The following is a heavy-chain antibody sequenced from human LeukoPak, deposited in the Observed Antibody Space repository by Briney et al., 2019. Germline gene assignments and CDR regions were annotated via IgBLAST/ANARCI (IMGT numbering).Heavy chain of an antibody. CDR2: IIPILGIA. CDR3: ARDRITMVRGVIPHNWFDP. CDR1: GGTFSSYA. Sequence: ASVKVSCKASGGTFSSYAISWVRQAPGQGLEWMGRIIPILGIANYAQKFQGRVTITADKSTSTAYMELSSLRSEDTAVYYCARDRITMVRGVIPHNWFDPWGQGTLVTVSS. V-gene: IGHV1-69*04. D-gene: IGHD3-10*01. J-gene: IGHJ5*02.